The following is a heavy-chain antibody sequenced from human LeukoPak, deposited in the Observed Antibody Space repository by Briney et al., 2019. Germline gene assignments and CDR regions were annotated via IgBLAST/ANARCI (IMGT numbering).Heavy chain of an antibody. CDR2: IWYDGSNK. CDR3: AREVYYDFALYYMDV. CDR1: GFTFSSYG. D-gene: IGHD3-3*01. J-gene: IGHJ6*03. Sequence: GRSLRLSCAASGFTFSSYGMHWVRQAPGKGLEWVAVIWYDGSNKYYADSVKGRFTISRDNSKNTLYLQMNSLRAEDTAVYYCAREVYYDFALYYMDVWGKGTTVTVSS. V-gene: IGHV3-33*01.